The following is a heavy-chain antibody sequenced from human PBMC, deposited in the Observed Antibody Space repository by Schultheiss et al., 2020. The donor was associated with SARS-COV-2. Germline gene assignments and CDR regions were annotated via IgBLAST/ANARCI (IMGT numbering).Heavy chain of an antibody. CDR2: ISYDGSNK. CDR3: ARGANGIVLDL. V-gene: IGHV3-30-3*01. J-gene: IGHJ3*01. Sequence: GGSLRLSCAASGFTFSSYAMHWVRQAPGKGLEWVAVISYDGSNKYYADSVKGRFTSSRDNAKNSLFLQMNSLRVDDTALYYCARGANGIVLDLWGQGTMGTVSS. CDR1: GFTFSSYA. D-gene: IGHD3-22*01.